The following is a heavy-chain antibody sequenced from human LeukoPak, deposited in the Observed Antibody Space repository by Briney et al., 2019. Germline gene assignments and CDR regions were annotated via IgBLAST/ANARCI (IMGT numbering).Heavy chain of an antibody. J-gene: IGHJ4*02. CDR1: GFTFNIYT. D-gene: IGHD2-15*01. V-gene: IGHV3-21*01. Sequence: GGSLRLSCAASGFTFNIYTIGWVRQAPGKRLEWVASISSSSTYIYYADSVKGRFTISRDNAKNSLSLQMNSLRAEDTAVYYCARDRSPKSSGGGCYLDYWGQGTLVTVSS. CDR2: ISSSSTYI. CDR3: ARDRSPKSSGGGCYLDY.